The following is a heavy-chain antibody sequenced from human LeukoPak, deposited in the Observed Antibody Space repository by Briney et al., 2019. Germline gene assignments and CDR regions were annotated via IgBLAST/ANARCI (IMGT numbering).Heavy chain of an antibody. CDR1: GGSIISYY. CDR2: IYYSGIT. D-gene: IGHD4-17*01. V-gene: IGHV4-59*01. J-gene: IGHJ6*03. Sequence: SETLSLTCTVSGGSIISYYWSWIRQPPGKGLEWIGYIYYSGITYYSPSLKSRVSISVDTSKNQFSLHLNSVTAADTAVYYCARGFYGDYPYYYYYMDVWGKGTTVTVSS. CDR3: ARGFYGDYPYYYYYMDV.